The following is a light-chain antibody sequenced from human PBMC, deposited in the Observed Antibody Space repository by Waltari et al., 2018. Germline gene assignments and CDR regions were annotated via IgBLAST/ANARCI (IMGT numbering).Light chain of an antibody. CDR1: SGHTTYA. Sequence: QLVLTQSPSASASLGASVKLTCTLSSGHTTYAIARYQQQPEKGPRFLLKLNDDGSHIRGDGIPDRFSGSSSGAERYLTISSLQSEDEADYYCQAWDTAFNWVFGGGTKLTVL. CDR3: QAWDTAFNWV. V-gene: IGLV4-69*01. CDR2: LNDDGSH. J-gene: IGLJ3*02.